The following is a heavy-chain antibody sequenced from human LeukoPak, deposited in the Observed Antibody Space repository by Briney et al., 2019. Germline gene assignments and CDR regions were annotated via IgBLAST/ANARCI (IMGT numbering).Heavy chain of an antibody. V-gene: IGHV3-48*01. CDR1: GFTFSSYS. CDR2: ISSSSSTI. D-gene: IGHD3-10*01. J-gene: IGHJ4*02. Sequence: PGGSLRLSCAASGFTFSSYSMNWVRQAPGKGLEWVSYISSSSSTIYYADSVKGRFTISRDNSKNTLYLQMNILRTEDTAVYYCARVERGKGFDYWGQGTLVTVSS. CDR3: ARVERGKGFDY.